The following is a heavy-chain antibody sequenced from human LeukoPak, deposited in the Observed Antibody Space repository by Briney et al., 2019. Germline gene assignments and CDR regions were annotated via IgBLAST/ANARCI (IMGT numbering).Heavy chain of an antibody. CDR3: ARARTTGTTGGDAFDI. Sequence: ASVKVSCKASGYTFTSYGISWVRQAPGQGLEWMGWISAYNGNTNYAQKLQGRVTVTTDTSTSTAYMELRSLRSDDTAVYYCARARTTGTTGGDAFDIWGQGTMVTVSS. J-gene: IGHJ3*02. CDR1: GYTFTSYG. CDR2: ISAYNGNT. V-gene: IGHV1-18*01. D-gene: IGHD1-1*01.